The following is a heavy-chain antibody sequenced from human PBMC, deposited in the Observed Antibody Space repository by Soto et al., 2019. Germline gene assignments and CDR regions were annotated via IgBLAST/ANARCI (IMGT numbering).Heavy chain of an antibody. Sequence: QVQLVQSGAEVKKPGASVKVSCKASGYTFTGYYMHWVRQAPGQGLEWMGWINPNSGGTNYAQKFQGWVTMTRDTTISTAYMELSRLRSDDTAVYYCARGDIVVVVAATHGNWFDPWGQGTLVTVSS. CDR3: ARGDIVVVVAATHGNWFDP. CDR2: INPNSGGT. V-gene: IGHV1-2*04. D-gene: IGHD2-15*01. CDR1: GYTFTGYY. J-gene: IGHJ5*02.